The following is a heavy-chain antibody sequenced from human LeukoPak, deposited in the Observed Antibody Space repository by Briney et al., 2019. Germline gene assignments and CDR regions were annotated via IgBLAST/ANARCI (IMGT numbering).Heavy chain of an antibody. V-gene: IGHV1-18*01. J-gene: IGHJ4*02. CDR3: ARAPRHIVATITPLDY. D-gene: IGHD5-12*01. CDR2: ISAYNGNT. Sequence: ASVKVSCKASGYTFTSYGISWVRQAPGQGLEWMGWISAYNGNTNYAQKLQGRVTMTTDTSTSTACMELRSLRSDDTAVYYCARAPRHIVATITPLDYWGQGTLVTVSS. CDR1: GYTFTSYG.